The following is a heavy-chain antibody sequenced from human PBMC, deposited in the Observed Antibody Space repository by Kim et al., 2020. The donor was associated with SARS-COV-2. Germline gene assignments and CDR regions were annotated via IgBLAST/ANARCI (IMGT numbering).Heavy chain of an antibody. D-gene: IGHD6-13*01. J-gene: IGHJ5*02. CDR3: ARVSSGSSCWYWFDP. CDR1: GFTFSDYY. V-gene: IGHV3-11*05. CDR2: ISSTTSYT. Sequence: GGSLRLSCAASGFTFSDYYMSWIRQAPGKGLEWVSYISSTTSYTKYADSVKGRFTISRDNAKNSLYLQMNSLRAEDTAVYYCARVSSGSSCWYWFDPWGQGTPVTVSS.